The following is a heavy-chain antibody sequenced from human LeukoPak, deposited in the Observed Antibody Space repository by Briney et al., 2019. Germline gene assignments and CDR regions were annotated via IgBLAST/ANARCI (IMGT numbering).Heavy chain of an antibody. J-gene: IGHJ5*02. CDR2: ISDDGITT. CDR3: ARDRRTLWFGELSDWFDP. Sequence: PGGSLRLSCAASGFTFSTYWMHWVRQAPGKGLVWVSRISDDGITTTYADSVKGRFTISRDNAKNTLYLQMNSLRAEDTAVYYCARDRRTLWFGELSDWFDPWGQGTLVTVSS. V-gene: IGHV3-74*01. CDR1: GFTFSTYW. D-gene: IGHD3-10*01.